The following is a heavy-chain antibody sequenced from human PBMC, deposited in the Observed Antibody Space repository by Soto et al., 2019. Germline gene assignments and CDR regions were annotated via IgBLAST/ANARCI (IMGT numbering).Heavy chain of an antibody. CDR3: ARRVRVGVNEDVHWTFDL. D-gene: IGHD3-10*02. V-gene: IGHV4-4*02. Sequence: SETLSLTCAVSGMSISSNVWWSWVRQSPGKGLEWIAEIYHSGGITYNPSLKSRVTISVDKAGNQFSLKMTSVTAADTAMYYCARRVRVGVNEDVHWTFDLWGRGTLVTVSS. CDR2: IYHSGGI. J-gene: IGHJ2*01. CDR1: GMSISSNVW.